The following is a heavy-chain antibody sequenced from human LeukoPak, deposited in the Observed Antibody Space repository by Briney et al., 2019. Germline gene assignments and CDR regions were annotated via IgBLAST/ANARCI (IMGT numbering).Heavy chain of an antibody. D-gene: IGHD6-13*01. V-gene: IGHV1-69*01. Sequence: GSSVKVSCKASGGTFSSYAISWVRQAPGQGLEWMGGIIPIFGTANYAQKFQGRVTITADESTSTAYMELSSLRSEDTAVYYCARDRAAAAYDAFDIWGQGTMVTVSS. CDR1: GGTFSSYA. CDR2: IIPIFGTA. J-gene: IGHJ3*02. CDR3: ARDRAAAAYDAFDI.